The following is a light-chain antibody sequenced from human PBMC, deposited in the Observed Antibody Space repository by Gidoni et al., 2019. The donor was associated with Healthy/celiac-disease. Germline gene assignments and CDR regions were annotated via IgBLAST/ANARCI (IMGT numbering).Light chain of an antibody. CDR1: QSVSSSY. Sequence: EIVLTQSPGTLSLSPGERATLSCRASQSVSSSYLAWYQQKTGQAPRLRIYGASSKSTASPDRFSRSWSGTDFAVTISRLEPEDFAVYYCQQYGSSPRTFGQXTKVEIK. J-gene: IGKJ1*01. CDR2: GAS. CDR3: QQYGSSPRT. V-gene: IGKV3-20*01.